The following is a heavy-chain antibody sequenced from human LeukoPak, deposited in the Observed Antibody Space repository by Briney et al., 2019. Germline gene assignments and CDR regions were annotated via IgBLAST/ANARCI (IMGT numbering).Heavy chain of an antibody. CDR2: IYYSGST. D-gene: IGHD3-16*01. J-gene: IGHJ3*02. CDR3: ARVWRVYDSGAFDI. CDR1: GGSISSSSYY. Sequence: SETLSLTCTVSGGSISSSSYYWGWIRQPPGKGLEWIGSIYYSGSTYYNPSLKSRVTISVDTSKNQFSLKLSSVTAADTAVYYCARVWRVYDSGAFDIWGQGTMVTVSS. V-gene: IGHV4-39*07.